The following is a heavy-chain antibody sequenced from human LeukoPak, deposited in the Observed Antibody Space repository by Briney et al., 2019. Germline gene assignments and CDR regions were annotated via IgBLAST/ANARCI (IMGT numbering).Heavy chain of an antibody. CDR3: ARVLNTDTSGYFY. CDR1: GYTFTTYG. J-gene: IGHJ4*02. CDR2: ISTYNGNT. Sequence: ASVKVSCKASGYTFTTYGISWVRQAPGQGLEWMGWISTYNGNTNYAKKLQGRVTMTTDTSTNTAYMELRSLSSDDTATYYCARVLNTDTSGYFYWGQGTLVTVSS. V-gene: IGHV1-18*04. D-gene: IGHD3-22*01.